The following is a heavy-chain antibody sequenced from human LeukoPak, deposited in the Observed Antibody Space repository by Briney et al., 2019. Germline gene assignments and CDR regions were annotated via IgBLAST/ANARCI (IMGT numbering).Heavy chain of an antibody. CDR3: ARYSSSSLRAFDI. D-gene: IGHD6-13*01. CDR1: GGSISSYY. Sequence: PSETLSLTCTVSGGSISSYYGSWIRQPAGKGLEWIGRMYTSGSTDYNPSLKSRVTMSVDTSKNQFSLKLTSVTAADTAVYYCARYSSSSLRAFDIWGQGTMVTVSS. V-gene: IGHV4-4*07. CDR2: MYTSGST. J-gene: IGHJ3*02.